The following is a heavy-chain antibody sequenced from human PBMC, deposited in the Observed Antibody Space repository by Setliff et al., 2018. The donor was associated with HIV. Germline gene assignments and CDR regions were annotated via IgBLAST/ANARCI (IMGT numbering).Heavy chain of an antibody. V-gene: IGHV4-39*01. CDR3: ARPQGGLGGGAWFDP. J-gene: IGHJ5*02. Sequence: SETLSLTCTVSGGAMSRNNYYWGWIRQPPGKGLEWIANILYGGNTYYNPSLRSRVTLSVDMSNNQFSLRLTSVTAADTAVYYCARPQGGLGGGAWFDPWGQGTPVTVSS. CDR2: ILYGGNT. D-gene: IGHD5-12*01. CDR1: GGAMSRNNYY.